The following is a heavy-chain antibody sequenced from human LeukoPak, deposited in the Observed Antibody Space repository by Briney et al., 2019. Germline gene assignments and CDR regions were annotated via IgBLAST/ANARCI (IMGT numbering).Heavy chain of an antibody. D-gene: IGHD2-15*01. CDR1: GFTFSTYA. V-gene: IGHV3-23*01. CDR2: ISGSGGTT. Sequence: GGSLRLSCAASGFTFSTYAMTWVRQAPGKGLEWVSVISGSGGTTYYADSVKGRFTLSRDNSKNTLYLQMYSLRAEDTAVYYCAKSIGGVVVVAADYWGQGTLVTVSS. J-gene: IGHJ4*02. CDR3: AKSIGGVVVVAADY.